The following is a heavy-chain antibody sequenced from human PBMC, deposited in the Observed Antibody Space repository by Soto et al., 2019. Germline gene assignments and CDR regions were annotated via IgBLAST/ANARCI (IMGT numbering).Heavy chain of an antibody. V-gene: IGHV3-23*01. Sequence: EVQLLESGGDLVQPGGSLRLSCAASGFTFSSYAMAWFRQAPGKGLEWVSAIIATGFNTYYSDSVKGRFIVSRDNSNNTLYLQMTSLRADATAVYYCAKDPTYCGGDCYPTPFDAWGQGTLVTVSS. CDR1: GFTFSSYA. J-gene: IGHJ5*02. CDR3: AKDPTYCGGDCYPTPFDA. D-gene: IGHD2-21*01. CDR2: IIATGFNT.